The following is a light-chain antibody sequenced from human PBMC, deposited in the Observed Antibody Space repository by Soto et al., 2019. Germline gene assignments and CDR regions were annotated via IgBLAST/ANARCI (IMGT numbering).Light chain of an antibody. CDR1: QGVGRL. J-gene: IGKJ4*01. Sequence: IQMTQSPSSLSASVGDTVTITCRASQGVGRLLAWYQQKPEKAPKSLIYSASSLQSAIPSRFSGSGSGTDFTLTISNLQPEDFATYYCQQYRGYPTFGGGTKVEMK. CDR3: QQYRGYPT. V-gene: IGKV1D-16*01. CDR2: SAS.